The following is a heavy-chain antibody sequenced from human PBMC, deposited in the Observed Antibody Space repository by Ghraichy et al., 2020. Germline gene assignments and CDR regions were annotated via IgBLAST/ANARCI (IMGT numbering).Heavy chain of an antibody. V-gene: IGHV1-2*02. CDR2: INPSTGGT. D-gene: IGHD3-16*01. Sequence: ASVKVSCKASGYTFTAYYMHWVRQAPRHGLEGMGWINPSTGGTKNAEKFQGRVTMTRDTSISTAYMELSRLRSYDTALYYCARSVLSYVPGGDYWGQGTLVTVSS. CDR3: ARSVLSYVPGGDY. J-gene: IGHJ4*02. CDR1: GYTFTAYY.